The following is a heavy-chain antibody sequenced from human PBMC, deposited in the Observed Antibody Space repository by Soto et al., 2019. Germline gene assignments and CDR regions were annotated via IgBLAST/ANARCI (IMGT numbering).Heavy chain of an antibody. V-gene: IGHV1-18*01. Sequence: QVQLVQSGAEVKKPGASVKVFCKASGYTFTSYGISWVRQAPGQGLDWMGWISADNGNTNYTQKLQGRVTMTRDTSTSTAYMELRSLRADDTAVYYCARDAQGVFLHYWGQGTLVTVSS. CDR3: ARDAQGVFLHY. D-gene: IGHD3-16*01. CDR2: ISADNGNT. CDR1: GYTFTSYG. J-gene: IGHJ4*02.